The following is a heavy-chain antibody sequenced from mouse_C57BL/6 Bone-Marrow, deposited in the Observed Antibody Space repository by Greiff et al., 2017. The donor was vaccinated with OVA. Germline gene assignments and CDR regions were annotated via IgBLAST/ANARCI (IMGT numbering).Heavy chain of an antibody. Sequence: VQLQQPGAELVKPGASVKMSCKASGYTFTSYWITWVKQRPGQGLEWIGDIYPGSGSTNYNEKFKSKATLTVDTSSSTAYMQLSSLTSEDSAVYYCARTVYYGSSLDYWGQGTTLTVSS. V-gene: IGHV1-55*01. CDR1: GYTFTSYW. CDR3: ARTVYYGSSLDY. CDR2: IYPGSGST. D-gene: IGHD1-1*01. J-gene: IGHJ2*01.